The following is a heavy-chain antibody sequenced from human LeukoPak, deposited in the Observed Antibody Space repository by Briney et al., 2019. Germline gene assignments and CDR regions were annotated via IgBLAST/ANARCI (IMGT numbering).Heavy chain of an antibody. CDR2: IKQDGREK. CDR1: GFTFSSSW. CDR3: AREGSSGYYFDY. V-gene: IGHV3-7*01. J-gene: IGHJ4*02. Sequence: GGSLRLSGAAPGFTFSSSWMSWVRQAPGKGLQWVANIKQDGREKYYVGSVKGRFTISRDNAKNSLYLQMNSLRAEDTAVYYCAREGSSGYYFDYWGQGTLVTVSS. D-gene: IGHD3-22*01.